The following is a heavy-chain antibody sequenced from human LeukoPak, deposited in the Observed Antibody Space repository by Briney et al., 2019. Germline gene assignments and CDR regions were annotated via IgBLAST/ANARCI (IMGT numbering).Heavy chain of an antibody. Sequence: AASVKVSCKASGYTFTGYYMHWVRQAPGQGLEWMGWINPNSGGTNYAQKFQGRVTMTRDTSISTAYMELSRLRSDDTAVYYCASQGWWYSSGWYQRGVEEVYMGVWGNVITVT. D-gene: IGHD6-19*01. V-gene: IGHV1-2*02. J-gene: IGHJ6*03. CDR2: INPNSGGT. CDR1: GYTFTGYY. CDR3: ASQGWWYSSGWYQRGVEEVYMGV.